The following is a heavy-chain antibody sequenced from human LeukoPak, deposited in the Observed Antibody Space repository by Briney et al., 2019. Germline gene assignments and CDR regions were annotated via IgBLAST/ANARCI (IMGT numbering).Heavy chain of an antibody. CDR1: GGSISSYY. V-gene: IGHV4-4*07. D-gene: IGHD6-13*01. CDR3: ARDGGAAAGFDY. CDR2: IYTSGST. J-gene: IGHJ4*02. Sequence: SETLSLTCTVSGGSISSYYWSWIRQPAGKGLEWIGRIYTSGSTSYNSSLKSRVTISVDKSKNQFSLKLSSVTAADTAVYYCARDGGAAAGFDYWGQGTLVTVSS.